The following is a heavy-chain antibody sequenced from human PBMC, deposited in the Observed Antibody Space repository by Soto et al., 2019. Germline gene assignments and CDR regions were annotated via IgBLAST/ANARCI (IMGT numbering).Heavy chain of an antibody. CDR1: GFTFSTYW. CDR3: VTRSGGPPGAFNY. D-gene: IGHD5-18*01. Sequence: GGSLRLSCEASGFTFSTYWMHWVRQAPGKGLLWVSRINSDGSSTRYADSVKGRFTISRDNAKNTLYLQMNSLSVYDTAVYSWVTRSGGPPGAFNYGGQGTLVTVSS. CDR2: INSDGSST. J-gene: IGHJ4*02. V-gene: IGHV3-74*01.